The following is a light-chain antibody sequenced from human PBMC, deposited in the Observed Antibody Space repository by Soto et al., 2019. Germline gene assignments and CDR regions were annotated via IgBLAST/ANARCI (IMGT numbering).Light chain of an antibody. V-gene: IGKV3-11*01. CDR2: DAS. CDR3: QQRSSWPLT. CDR1: QNVTSY. J-gene: IGKJ5*01. Sequence: EIVLTQSPATLSLSPGERATLSCRASQNVTSYLAWYQQKPGQAPRLLIYDASNMATGIPARFSGSGSGTDFTLTSSSLEPEDFAVYYCQQRSSWPLTFGQGTRLEIK.